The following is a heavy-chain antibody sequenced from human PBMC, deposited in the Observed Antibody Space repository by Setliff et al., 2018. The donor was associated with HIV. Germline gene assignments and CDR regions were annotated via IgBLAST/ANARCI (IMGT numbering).Heavy chain of an antibody. V-gene: IGHV3-21*04. J-gene: IGHJ4*02. Sequence: GGSLRLSCAASGFTFSSFGMHWVRQAPGKGLEWVSSISSTSTYIYYADSVKGRFTISRDDAKNLMYLQMNSLRAEDTALYYCARQGRTWIVWGQGALVPVSS. D-gene: IGHD1-1*01. CDR1: GFTFSSFG. CDR3: ARQGRTWIV. CDR2: ISSTSTYI.